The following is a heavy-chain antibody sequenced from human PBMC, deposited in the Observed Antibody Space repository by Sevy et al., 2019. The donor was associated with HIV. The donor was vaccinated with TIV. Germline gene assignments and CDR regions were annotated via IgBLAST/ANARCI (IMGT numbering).Heavy chain of an antibody. V-gene: IGHV3-23*01. CDR2: LGGSGDTK. D-gene: IGHD1-26*01. Sequence: GGSLRLSCAASGFTFSSYAMSWVRQAPEKGLEWVSTLGGSGDTKYYADSVKGVFTISSDNSKNTVYLQMNNLRAEYTAVYYCARVGGWEVGSLDNWFDPWGQGTLVTVSS. CDR3: ARVGGWEVGSLDNWFDP. J-gene: IGHJ5*02. CDR1: GFTFSSYA.